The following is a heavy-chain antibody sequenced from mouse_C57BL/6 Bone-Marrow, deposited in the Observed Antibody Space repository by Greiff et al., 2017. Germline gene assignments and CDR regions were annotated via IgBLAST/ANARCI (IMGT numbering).Heavy chain of an antibody. CDR2: IDPEDGET. J-gene: IGHJ3*01. CDR3: ARAAQTAQAAWFAY. V-gene: IGHV14-2*01. Sequence: EVQLQESGAELVKPGASVKLSCTASGFNINDYYMHWVKQRTEQGLEWIGRIDPEDGETKYAPKFQGKATITADTSSNTAYLQLSRLTSEDTAVSYCARAAQTAQAAWFAYWGQGTLVTVSA. CDR1: GFNINDYY. D-gene: IGHD3-2*02.